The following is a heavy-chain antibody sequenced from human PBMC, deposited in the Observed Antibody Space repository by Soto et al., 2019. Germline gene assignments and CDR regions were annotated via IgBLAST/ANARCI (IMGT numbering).Heavy chain of an antibody. CDR2: ISGSGATT. CDR3: AKFFVETGSNRGWPWSFHY. V-gene: IGHV3-23*01. D-gene: IGHD6-19*01. CDR1: GFTFSNYA. J-gene: IGHJ4*02. Sequence: EVQLLESGGGLVQPGRSLRLSCAASGFTFSNYAMSFVRQAPGQGLDWVSAISGSGATTYYADSVKGRFTISRYNSKNVLFLQMISLRAADAAVYYWAKFFVETGSNRGWPWSFHYWGQGTLVTVSS.